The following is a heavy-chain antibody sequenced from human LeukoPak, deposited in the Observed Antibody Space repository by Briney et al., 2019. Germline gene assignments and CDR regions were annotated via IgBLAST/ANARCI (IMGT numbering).Heavy chain of an antibody. J-gene: IGHJ4*02. CDR2: INSYGRST. Sequence: PGGSLRLSCAASGFTFSRYWMHWVRQAPGKGLVWVSRINSYGRSTNYADSVKGRFTISRDNAKNTLYLQMNSLRAEDTAVYYCARDPDSSGWSSIEYWGQGTLVTVSS. D-gene: IGHD6-19*01. V-gene: IGHV3-74*01. CDR1: GFTFSRYW. CDR3: ARDPDSSGWSSIEY.